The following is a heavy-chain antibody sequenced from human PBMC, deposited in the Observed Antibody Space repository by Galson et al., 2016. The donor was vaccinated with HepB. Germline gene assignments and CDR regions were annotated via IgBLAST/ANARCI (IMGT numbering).Heavy chain of an antibody. Sequence: SLRLSCAVSGFSFRSHAMNWARQAPGKGLEWVSSISSGSSYTYYADSVKGRFTISRDNAKNTLYLQMNSLRAEDTAVYYCARDGDAYNFDYWGQGTLVTVSS. CDR1: GFSFRSHA. CDR2: ISSGSSYT. D-gene: IGHD5-24*01. J-gene: IGHJ4*02. V-gene: IGHV3-21*01. CDR3: ARDGDAYNFDY.